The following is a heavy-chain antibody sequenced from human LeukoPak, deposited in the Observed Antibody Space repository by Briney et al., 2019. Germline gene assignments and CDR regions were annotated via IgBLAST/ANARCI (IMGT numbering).Heavy chain of an antibody. Sequence: GASVKVSCKASGYTFTGYYMHWVRQAPGQGLEWMGWINPNSGGTNYAQKFQGRVTMTRDTSISTAYMELSRLRSDDTAVYYCARIDDVEGKNTAMVWDDYWGQGTLVTVSS. D-gene: IGHD5-18*01. CDR1: GYTFTGYY. CDR3: ARIDDVEGKNTAMVWDDY. CDR2: INPNSGGT. V-gene: IGHV1-2*02. J-gene: IGHJ4*02.